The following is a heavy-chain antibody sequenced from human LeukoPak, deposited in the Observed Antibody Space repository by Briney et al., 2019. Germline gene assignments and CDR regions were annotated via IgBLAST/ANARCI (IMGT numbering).Heavy chain of an antibody. CDR1: GYKFTTYL. CDR3: ARRRPPVDY. Sequence: GESLKISCKGSGYKFTTYLIGWVRQMPGKGLEWVAIIYPTDSDARYSPSFQGQVTISADKSISTAYLQWSSLKASDTAMYYCARRRPPVDYWGQGTLVTVSS. J-gene: IGHJ4*02. V-gene: IGHV5-51*01. CDR2: IYPTDSDA. D-gene: IGHD6-6*01.